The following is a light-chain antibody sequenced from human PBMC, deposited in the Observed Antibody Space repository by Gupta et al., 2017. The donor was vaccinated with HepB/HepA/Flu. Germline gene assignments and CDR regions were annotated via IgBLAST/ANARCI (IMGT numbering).Light chain of an antibody. J-gene: IGKJ5*01. CDR1: QSLLHSNGYKY. V-gene: IGKV2-28*01. CDR3: MQALQTPIT. Sequence: DIVMTQSTLSLPVTPGEPASISCRSSQSLLHSNGYKYLDWYLQKPGQSPQLLIYLGSNRASGVPDRFSGSGSGTDFTLEISRVEAEDVGVYYCMQALQTPITFGQGTRLEIK. CDR2: LGS.